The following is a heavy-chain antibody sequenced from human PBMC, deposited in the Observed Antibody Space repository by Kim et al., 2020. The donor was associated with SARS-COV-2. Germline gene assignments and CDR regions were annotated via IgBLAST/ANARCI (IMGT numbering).Heavy chain of an antibody. V-gene: IGHV3-30*04. CDR2: ISYDGSNK. J-gene: IGHJ6*02. D-gene: IGHD2-2*01. CDR3: ARVGIKYQLLLDYYYGMDV. CDR1: GFTFSSYA. Sequence: GGSLRLSCAASGFTFSSYAMHWVRQAPGKGLEWVAVISYDGSNKYYADSVKGRFTISRDNSKNTLYLQMNSLRAEDTAVYYCARVGIKYQLLLDYYYGMDVWGQGTTVTVSS.